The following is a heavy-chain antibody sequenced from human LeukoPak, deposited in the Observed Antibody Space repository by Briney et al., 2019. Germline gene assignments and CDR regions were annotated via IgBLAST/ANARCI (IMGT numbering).Heavy chain of an antibody. J-gene: IGHJ4*02. CDR1: GYTFTSYG. V-gene: IGHV1-18*01. D-gene: IGHD1-7*01. CDR2: ISAYNGNT. Sequence: GASVKVSCKASGYTFTSYGISWVRQAPGQGLEWMGWISAYNGNTSYAQKLQGRVTMTTDTSTSTAYMELRSLRSDDTAVYYCARASRYHWNYWYFDYWGQGTLVTVSS. CDR3: ARASRYHWNYWYFDY.